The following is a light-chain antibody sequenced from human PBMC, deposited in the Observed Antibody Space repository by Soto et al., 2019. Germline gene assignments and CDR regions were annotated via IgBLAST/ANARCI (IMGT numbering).Light chain of an antibody. CDR2: GAS. V-gene: IGKV3-20*01. CDR3: QQYGSSPPRT. Sequence: EIVLTQSPGILSLSPGERATLSCRASQSVSNDFLAWYQQKPGQAPRLLIYGASTRATDVPDRFSGSGSGADFTLTISRLEPEDFAVYHCQQYGSSPPRTFGQGTKVDIK. J-gene: IGKJ1*01. CDR1: QSVSNDF.